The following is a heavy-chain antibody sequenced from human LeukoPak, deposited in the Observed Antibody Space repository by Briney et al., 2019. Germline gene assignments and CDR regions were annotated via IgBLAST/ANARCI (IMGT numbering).Heavy chain of an antibody. J-gene: IGHJ4*02. Sequence: GGSLRLSCAASGFTVSINYMSWVRQAPGKGLEWLGFIKSKTYGETTGYAASVRGRFTISRDDSESIAYLQMNSLKTEDTAVYFCTRIRDAYTLDYWGQGTLVTVSS. CDR2: IKSKTYGETT. CDR1: GFTVSINY. D-gene: IGHD5-24*01. V-gene: IGHV3-49*04. CDR3: TRIRDAYTLDY.